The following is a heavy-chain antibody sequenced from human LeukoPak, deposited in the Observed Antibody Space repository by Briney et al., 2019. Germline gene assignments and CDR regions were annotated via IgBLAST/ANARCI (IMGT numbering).Heavy chain of an antibody. Sequence: ASVKVSCKASGYTFTSYGITWVRQAPGQGLEWMGWISAYNGNTNYAQNVQGRITMTTDTSTSTAYMGLRSLRSEDTAVYYCARGGPPDAFDIWGQGTMVTVSS. CDR2: ISAYNGNT. CDR3: ARGGPPDAFDI. CDR1: GYTFTSYG. D-gene: IGHD1-26*01. V-gene: IGHV1-18*01. J-gene: IGHJ3*02.